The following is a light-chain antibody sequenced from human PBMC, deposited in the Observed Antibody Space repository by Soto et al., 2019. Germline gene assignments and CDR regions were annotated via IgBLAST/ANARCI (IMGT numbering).Light chain of an antibody. CDR1: QSVTSSY. V-gene: IGKV3-15*01. Sequence: ENVLTQSPGTLSLSPGERATLSCRASQSVTSSYLAWYQQKPGQAPRLLIYSASTRATGIPARFSGSGSGTEFTLTISSLQSEDFAVYYCQQYNNWPALTFGGGTKVDIK. CDR3: QQYNNWPALT. J-gene: IGKJ4*01. CDR2: SAS.